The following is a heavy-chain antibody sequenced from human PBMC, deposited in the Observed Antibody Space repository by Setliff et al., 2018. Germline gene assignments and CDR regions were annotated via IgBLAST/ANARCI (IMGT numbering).Heavy chain of an antibody. J-gene: IGHJ3*02. CDR1: GYTFTSYG. V-gene: IGHV1-18*01. CDR3: ARDKGDGYGVDAYAGGGFEI. Sequence: ASVKVSCKASGYTFTSYGISWVRQAPGQGLEWMGWISAYNGNTNYAQKPQGRVTMTTDTSTSTAYMELRSLRSDDTAVYYCARDKGDGYGVDAYAGGGFEIWGQGTMVTVSS. D-gene: IGHD4-17*01. CDR2: ISAYNGNT.